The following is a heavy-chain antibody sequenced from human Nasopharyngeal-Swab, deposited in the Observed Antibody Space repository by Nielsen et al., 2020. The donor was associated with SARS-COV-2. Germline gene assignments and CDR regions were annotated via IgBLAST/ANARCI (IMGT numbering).Heavy chain of an antibody. Sequence: ASVKVSCKASGYTFISFGINWVRPAPGQGLEGMGWISPYNSNTNYAPKLQGRVLMTTDSSTYTSYMELRSLRSEDTAVYYCARGQGSWTRNDFDIWGQGTMVTVSS. CDR3: ARGQGSWTRNDFDI. CDR1: GYTFISFG. J-gene: IGHJ3*02. CDR2: ISPYNSNT. V-gene: IGHV1-18*01. D-gene: IGHD3/OR15-3a*01.